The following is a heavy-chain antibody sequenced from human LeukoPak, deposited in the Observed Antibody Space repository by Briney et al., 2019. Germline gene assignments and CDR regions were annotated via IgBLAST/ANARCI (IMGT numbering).Heavy chain of an antibody. CDR3: AKEEYSTRYYYYGMDV. D-gene: IGHD2-2*01. Sequence: PGGFLRLSCAASGFTFSSYAMSWVRQAPGKGLEWVSAISGGGDSTFYADSVKGRFTISRDNSKNTLYLQMSSLRAEDTAIYYCAKEEYSTRYYYYGMDVWGQGTTVTVSS. J-gene: IGHJ6*02. V-gene: IGHV3-23*01. CDR2: ISGGGDST. CDR1: GFTFSSYA.